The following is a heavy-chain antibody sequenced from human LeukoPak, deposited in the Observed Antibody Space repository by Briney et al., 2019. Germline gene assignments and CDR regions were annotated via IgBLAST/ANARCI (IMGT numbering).Heavy chain of an antibody. Sequence: GGSLRLSCAASGFTFSSYSMSWVRQAPGRGLEWVAYISSSSSTLHYADPVKGRFTISRDNAKNSLYLQMNSLRDEDTAVYYCARDGRPFDIWGQGTMVTVSS. CDR1: GFTFSSYS. CDR2: ISSSSSTL. V-gene: IGHV3-48*02. CDR3: ARDGRPFDI. J-gene: IGHJ3*02.